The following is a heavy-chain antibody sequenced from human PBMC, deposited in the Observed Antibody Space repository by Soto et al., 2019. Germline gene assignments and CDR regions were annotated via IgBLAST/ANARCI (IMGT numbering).Heavy chain of an antibody. J-gene: IGHJ4*02. D-gene: IGHD3-10*01. CDR1: GFTVRNGY. CDR3: ARCDGSATYYFFFAY. CDR2: IYSGGST. Sequence: EVQVVESGGGLVQSGGSLTLSCAASGFTVRNGYMSWVRQAPGKGLEWVSAIYSGGSTYYADSVKGRFTISRDNSRNTLYPQMTSLRAEDTAVYFCARCDGSATYYFFFAYWGQGTPVTVSS. V-gene: IGHV3-66*01.